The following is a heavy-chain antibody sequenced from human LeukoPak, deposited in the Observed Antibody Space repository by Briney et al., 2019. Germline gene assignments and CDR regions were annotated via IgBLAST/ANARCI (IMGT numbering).Heavy chain of an antibody. CDR3: ATAVTAAPGY. D-gene: IGHD4-17*01. Sequence: PGGSLRLSCAASGFTFSSYGMHWVRQAPGKGLEWVAFIRYDGSNKYYADSVKGRFTISRDNSKNTLYLQMNSLRAEDTAVYYCATAVTAAPGYWGQGTLVTVSS. CDR1: GFTFSSYG. CDR2: IRYDGSNK. J-gene: IGHJ4*02. V-gene: IGHV3-30*02.